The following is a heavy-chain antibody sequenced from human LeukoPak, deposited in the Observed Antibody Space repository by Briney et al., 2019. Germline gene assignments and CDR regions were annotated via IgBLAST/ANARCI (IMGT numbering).Heavy chain of an antibody. CDR3: ARGGAPIRFDP. CDR2: IYYSGST. V-gene: IGHV4-31*03. J-gene: IGHJ5*02. D-gene: IGHD1-26*01. CDR1: GGSISSGGYY. Sequence: SETLSLTCTVSGGSISSGGYYWSWIRQHPGQGLEWIGYIYYSGSTYYNPSLKSRVTISVDTSKNQFSLKLSSVTAADTAVYYCARGGAPIRFDPWGQGTLVTVSS.